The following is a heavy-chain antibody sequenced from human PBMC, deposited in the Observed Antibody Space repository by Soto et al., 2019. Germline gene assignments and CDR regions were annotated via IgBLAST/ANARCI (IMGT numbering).Heavy chain of an antibody. J-gene: IGHJ6*03. Sequence: ASVKVSCKASGYTFTSYGISWVRQAPGQGLEWMGWISAYNGNTNYAQKLQGRVTMTTDTSTSTAYMELRSLRSDDTAVYYCARVYGGYDYYYYMEVWGKGTTVTVSS. V-gene: IGHV1-18*01. D-gene: IGHD5-12*01. CDR2: ISAYNGNT. CDR1: GYTFTSYG. CDR3: ARVYGGYDYYYYMEV.